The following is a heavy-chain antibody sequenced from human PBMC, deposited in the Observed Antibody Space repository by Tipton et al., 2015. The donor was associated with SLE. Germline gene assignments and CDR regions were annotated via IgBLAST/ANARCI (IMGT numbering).Heavy chain of an antibody. J-gene: IGHJ3*01. Sequence: QLVQSGAEVKKPGSSVKVSCKASGGIFRSFTISWVRQAPGQGLEWMGGIIPTFGVRNYAEKFKGRVTLSADEVTSTAYIELLSLRSEDTAVYYCARELGSSGHAFDVWGQGTLVTVSS. CDR2: IIPTFGVR. D-gene: IGHD1-26*01. CDR1: GGIFRSFT. CDR3: ARELGSSGHAFDV. V-gene: IGHV1-69*01.